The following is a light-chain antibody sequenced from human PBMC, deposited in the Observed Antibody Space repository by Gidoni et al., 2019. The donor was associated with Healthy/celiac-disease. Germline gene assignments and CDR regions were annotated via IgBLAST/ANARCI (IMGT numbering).Light chain of an antibody. CDR2: DAS. Sequence: EIVLTQYPATLSLSPGERATHSCRASQSVSSYLAWYQQKPGQAPRLLIYDASNRATGIPARFSGSGSGTDFTLTISSLEPEDFAVYYCQQRSNWPPWTFGQGTKVEIK. CDR1: QSVSSY. V-gene: IGKV3-11*01. CDR3: QQRSNWPPWT. J-gene: IGKJ1*01.